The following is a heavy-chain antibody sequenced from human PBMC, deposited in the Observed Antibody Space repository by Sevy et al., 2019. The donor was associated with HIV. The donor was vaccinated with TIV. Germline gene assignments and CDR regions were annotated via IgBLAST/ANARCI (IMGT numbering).Heavy chain of an antibody. CDR3: ASEGPVNRNFDY. CDR1: GFTLSDSA. CDR2: ISSSSSYI. J-gene: IGHJ4*02. V-gene: IGHV3-21*01. Sequence: GGSLRLSCAASGFTLSDSAMSWVRQAPGKGLEWVSSISSSSSYIYYADSVKGRFTISRDNAKNSLYLQMNSLRAEDTAVYYCASEGPVNRNFDYWGQGTLVTVSS.